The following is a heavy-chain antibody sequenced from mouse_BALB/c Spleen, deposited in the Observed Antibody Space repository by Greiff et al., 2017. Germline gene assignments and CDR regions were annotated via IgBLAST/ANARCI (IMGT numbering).Heavy chain of an antibody. CDR2: IDPANGNT. Sequence: VQLQQSGAELVKPGASVKLSCTASGFNIKDTYMHWVKQRPEQGLEWIGRIDPANGNTKYDPKFQGKATITADTSSNTAYLQLSSLTSEDTAVYYCARSVYGNYWYFDVWGAGTTLTVSS. V-gene: IGHV14-3*02. D-gene: IGHD2-1*01. CDR1: GFNIKDTY. J-gene: IGHJ1*01. CDR3: ARSVYGNYWYFDV.